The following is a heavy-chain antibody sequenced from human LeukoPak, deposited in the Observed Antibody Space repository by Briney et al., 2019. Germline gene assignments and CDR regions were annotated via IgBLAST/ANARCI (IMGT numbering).Heavy chain of an antibody. CDR3: ARQLDRSPWVDY. CDR1: GGSISNYY. D-gene: IGHD1-26*01. V-gene: IGHV4-59*08. Sequence: SQTLSLTCTVSGGSISNYYWSWIRQPPGKGLEWIGYIYNSGRTNYNPSLKSRVTISVDTSKNQFSLRLSSVTAADTAMYYCARQLDRSPWVDYWGQGTLVTVSS. J-gene: IGHJ4*02. CDR2: IYNSGRT.